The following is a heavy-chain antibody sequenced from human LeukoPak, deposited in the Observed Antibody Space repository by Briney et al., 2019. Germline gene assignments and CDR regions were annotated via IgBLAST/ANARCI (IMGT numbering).Heavy chain of an antibody. CDR1: GFTFSSYG. CDR2: ISGSGGST. D-gene: IGHD2-15*01. V-gene: IGHV3-23*01. Sequence: GGTLRLSCAASGFTFSSYGMSWVRQAPGKGLEWVSAISGSGGSTYYADSVKGRFTISRDNSKNTLYLQMNSLRAEDTAVYYCARGYCSGGSCYSSYYYSYMDVWGKGTTVTVSS. J-gene: IGHJ6*03. CDR3: ARGYCSGGSCYSSYYYSYMDV.